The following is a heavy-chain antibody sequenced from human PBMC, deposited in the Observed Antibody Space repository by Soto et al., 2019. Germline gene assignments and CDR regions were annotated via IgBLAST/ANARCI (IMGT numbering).Heavy chain of an antibody. J-gene: IGHJ5*02. D-gene: IGHD2-21*01. CDR3: ERLRIATNNYKWFDP. V-gene: IGHV4-31*03. CDR1: GAALNSGNYY. Sequence: SETLSLTCSVSGAALNSGNYYWSWIRQVPGKGLEWIGHIYVTGAVDYNPSLRDRITISQDTSERQFSLNLRLVTAADTAVHYCERLRIATNNYKWFDPWGQGTLVTVSS. CDR2: IYVTGAV.